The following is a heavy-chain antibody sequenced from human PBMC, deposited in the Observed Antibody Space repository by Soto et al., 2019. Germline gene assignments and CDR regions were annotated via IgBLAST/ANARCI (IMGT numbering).Heavy chain of an antibody. D-gene: IGHD2-2*01. V-gene: IGHV5-51*01. CDR3: LIHIEYQLLQYYYYYGMDV. CDR1: GYSFTSYW. J-gene: IGHJ6*02. CDR2: IYPGDSDT. Sequence: PGESLKISCKGSGYSFTSYWIGWVRQMPGKGLEWMGIIYPGDSDTRYSPSFQGQVTISADKSISTAYLQWSSLKASDTAIFFCLIHIEYQLLQYYYYYGMDVWGQGTTVTVSS.